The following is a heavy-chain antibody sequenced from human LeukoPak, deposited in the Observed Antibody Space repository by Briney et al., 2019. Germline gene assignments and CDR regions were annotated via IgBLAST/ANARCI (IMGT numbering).Heavy chain of an antibody. V-gene: IGHV3-23*01. Sequence: GGSLRLSCAASGFTFSSYAMSWVRQAPGKGLEWVSATSGSGGSTYYADPVKGRFTISRDNSKNTLYLQMNSLRAEDTAVYYCAKGRPATSYYYFDYWGQGTLVTVSS. CDR2: TSGSGGST. CDR3: AKGRPATSYYYFDY. D-gene: IGHD2-2*01. CDR1: GFTFSSYA. J-gene: IGHJ4*02.